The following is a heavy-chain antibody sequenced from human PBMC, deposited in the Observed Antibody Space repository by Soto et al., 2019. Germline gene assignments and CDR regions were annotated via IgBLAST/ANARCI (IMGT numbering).Heavy chain of an antibody. CDR3: ARVRVTNSIDAFDI. CDR2: INHSGST. D-gene: IGHD2-21*02. Sequence: PSETLSLTCAVYGGSFSGYYWTWIRQPPGTGLEWIGEINHSGSTNYNPSLKSRVTISVDTSKNQFSLKLTSVTAADTAVYYCARVRVTNSIDAFDIWGQGTMVTVSS. V-gene: IGHV4-34*01. J-gene: IGHJ3*02. CDR1: GGSFSGYY.